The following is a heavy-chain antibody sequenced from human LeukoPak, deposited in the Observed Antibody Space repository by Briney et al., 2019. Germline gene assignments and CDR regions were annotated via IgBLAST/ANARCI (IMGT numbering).Heavy chain of an antibody. Sequence: PGGSLRLSCTASGFTFSTYGIHWVRQAPGKGLEWVAFIQSDGGNQYYADSVKGRFTISRDNSKNTLYLRMNGLRPDDTAVYYCTKGIATEDYRFIFWGQGALVTVSS. D-gene: IGHD1-1*01. J-gene: IGHJ4*02. CDR2: IQSDGGNQ. V-gene: IGHV3-30*02. CDR1: GFTFSTYG. CDR3: TKGIATEDYRFIF.